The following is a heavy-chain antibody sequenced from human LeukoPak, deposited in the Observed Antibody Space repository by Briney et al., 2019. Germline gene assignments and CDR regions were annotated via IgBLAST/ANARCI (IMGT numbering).Heavy chain of an antibody. V-gene: IGHV4-59*08. J-gene: IGHJ4*02. D-gene: IGHD6-19*01. CDR1: GGSISTYY. CDR2: IYYTGTT. CDR3: ARSAADSAGYPGNY. Sequence: SETLSLTCTVSGGSISTYYWNWFRQSPGKGLEWIGYIYYTGTTNYNPSLKSRVTISSDTSKNQFSLTLNSVTAADTAVYYCARSAADSAGYPGNYWGQGTLVTVSS.